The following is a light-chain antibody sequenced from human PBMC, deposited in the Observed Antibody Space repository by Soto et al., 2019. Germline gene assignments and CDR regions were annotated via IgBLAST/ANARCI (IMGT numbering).Light chain of an antibody. V-gene: IGKV1-5*03. CDR2: KTS. CDR1: QNVNIW. CDR3: LQYNSHPYT. J-gene: IGKJ2*01. Sequence: DIQVTQSPSTLSAYVGDRVIITCRASQNVNIWLAWYQQRPREAPKLLIYKTSSLESGVPSRFSGSGSGTEFTLTISSLEPDDFGTYFCLQYNSHPYTFGQWTKLEIK.